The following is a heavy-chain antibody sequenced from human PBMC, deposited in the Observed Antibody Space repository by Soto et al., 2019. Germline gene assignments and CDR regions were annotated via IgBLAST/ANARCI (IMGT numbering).Heavy chain of an antibody. Sequence: QVQLVQSGAEVKKPGASVKVSCKASGYTFTSYGISWVRQAPGQGLEWMGWISAYNGNTNYAQKLQGRVTMTTDTSTSTAYMELRSLRSDDTAVYYCARVKYSPPYYYCYGMDVWGQGNTVTVSS. CDR2: ISAYNGNT. CDR3: ARVKYSPPYYYCYGMDV. J-gene: IGHJ6*02. V-gene: IGHV1-18*01. D-gene: IGHD5-18*01. CDR1: GYTFTSYG.